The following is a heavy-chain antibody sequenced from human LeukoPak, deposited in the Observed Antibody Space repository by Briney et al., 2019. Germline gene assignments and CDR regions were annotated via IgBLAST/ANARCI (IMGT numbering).Heavy chain of an antibody. D-gene: IGHD2-15*01. CDR3: AKDRECSGGACYRYFDY. Sequence: GGSLGLSCAASGVSFNNYAMSWIRQAPGKGLEWASAIRGSGGSASYADSVKGRFTISRDSSENTVYLQMSSLRAEDTAVYYCAKDRECSGGACYRYFDYWGQGTLVTISS. V-gene: IGHV3-23*01. J-gene: IGHJ4*02. CDR1: GVSFNNYA. CDR2: IRGSGGSA.